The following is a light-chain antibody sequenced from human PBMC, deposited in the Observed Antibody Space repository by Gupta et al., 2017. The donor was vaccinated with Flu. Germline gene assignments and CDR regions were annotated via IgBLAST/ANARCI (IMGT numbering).Light chain of an antibody. CDR3: QQRNTWLTWT. Sequence: ERATLSCRASQSVGRYLAWYQQKPGQAPRLLIYDISYRATGIPARFSGSGSGTDITLTISSLEPEDFAVYFCQQRNTWLTWTFGPGTKVEI. CDR2: DIS. CDR1: QSVGRY. V-gene: IGKV3-11*01. J-gene: IGKJ1*01.